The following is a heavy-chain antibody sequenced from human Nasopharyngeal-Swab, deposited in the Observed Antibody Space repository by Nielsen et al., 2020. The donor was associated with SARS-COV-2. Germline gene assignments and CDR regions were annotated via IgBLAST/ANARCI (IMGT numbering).Heavy chain of an antibody. D-gene: IGHD2-2*01. Sequence: ASLKVSCKASGYTFTGYYMHWVRQAPGQGLEWMGWINPNSGGTNYAQKFQGRVTMTRDTSISTAYMELSRLRSDDTAVYYCARASDIVVVPAASEPSLYYYYYGMDVWGQGTTVTVSS. V-gene: IGHV1-2*02. CDR1: GYTFTGYY. CDR3: ARASDIVVVPAASEPSLYYYYYGMDV. CDR2: INPNSGGT. J-gene: IGHJ6*02.